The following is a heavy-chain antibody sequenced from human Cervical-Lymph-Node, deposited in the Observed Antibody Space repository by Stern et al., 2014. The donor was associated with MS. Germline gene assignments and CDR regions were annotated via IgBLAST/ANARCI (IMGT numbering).Heavy chain of an antibody. J-gene: IGHJ6*02. CDR3: ASAVTGLNYYFHALDV. D-gene: IGHD6-19*01. CDR1: GYTLNDLS. V-gene: IGHV1-24*01. Sequence: MQLVESGAEVKKPGASVKVSCKVSGYTLNDLSLQWVRQAPGEGLEWMGGSSPEDGETIFAQGLQGRVTVTEDTSTDTAYMELSSLRSEDTAVYYCASAVTGLNYYFHALDVWGQGTTVTVSS. CDR2: SSPEDGET.